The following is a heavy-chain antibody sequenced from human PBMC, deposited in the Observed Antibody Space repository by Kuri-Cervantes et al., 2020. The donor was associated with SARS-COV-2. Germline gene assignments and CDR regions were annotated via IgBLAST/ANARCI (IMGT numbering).Heavy chain of an antibody. CDR1: GYFFSNGYY. V-gene: IGHV4-38-2*02. CDR2: MYHSGTT. J-gene: IGHJ4*02. D-gene: IGHD6-25*01. CDR3: ASESSVQRLFDY. Sequence: SEILSLTCSVLGYFFSNGYYWGWIRQSPGKGLGWIASMYHSGTTFYNPSLKSRVTISVDTSKNQFSLKLSSVTAADTAVYYCASESSVQRLFDYWGQGTPVTVSS.